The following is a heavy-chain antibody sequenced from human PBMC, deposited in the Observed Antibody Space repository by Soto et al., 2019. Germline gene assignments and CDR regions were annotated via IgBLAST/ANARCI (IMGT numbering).Heavy chain of an antibody. V-gene: IGHV1-46*01. CDR2: INPSGGST. CDR3: ARGTSGYTHYDSFEY. Sequence: ASVKVSCKASGYTFTSYYMHWVRQAPGQGLEWMGIINPSGGSTSYAQKFQGRVTMTRDTSTSTDYMELSSLRSEDTAVYYFARGTSGYTHYDSFEYWGQATPVTVSS. D-gene: IGHD3-22*01. J-gene: IGHJ4*02. CDR1: GYTFTSYY.